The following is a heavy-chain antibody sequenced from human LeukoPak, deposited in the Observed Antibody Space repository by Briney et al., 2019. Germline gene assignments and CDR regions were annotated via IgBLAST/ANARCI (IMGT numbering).Heavy chain of an antibody. CDR1: GGSISSYY. V-gene: IGHV4-59*01. CDR2: IYYSGST. CDR3: AREISRITTV. Sequence: SETLSLTCTVSGGSISSYYWSWIRQPPGKGLEWIGYIYYSGSTNYNPSLKSRVTISVDTSKNQFSLKLSSVTAADTAVYYCAREISRITTVWGQGTLVTVSS. D-gene: IGHD3-10*01. J-gene: IGHJ4*02.